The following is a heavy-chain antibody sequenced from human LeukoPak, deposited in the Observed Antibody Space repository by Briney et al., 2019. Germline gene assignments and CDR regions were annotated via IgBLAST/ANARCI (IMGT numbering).Heavy chain of an antibody. CDR2: ISGSGGST. CDR1: GFTFSSYA. D-gene: IGHD2-8*01. V-gene: IGHV3-23*01. J-gene: IGHJ6*03. CDR3: AKDPGYCTNGVCYTGYYYYMDV. Sequence: GGSLRLSCAASGFTFSSYAMSWVRQAPGKGLEWVSAISGSGGSTYYADSVKGRFTISRDNSKNTLYLQMNSLRAEDTAVYYCAKDPGYCTNGVCYTGYYYYMDVWGKGTTVTVSS.